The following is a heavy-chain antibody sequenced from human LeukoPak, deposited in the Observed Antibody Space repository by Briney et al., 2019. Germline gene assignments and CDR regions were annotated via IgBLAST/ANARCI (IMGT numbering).Heavy chain of an antibody. CDR1: GGTFSSYA. Sequence: GASVKVSCKASGGTFSSYAISWVRQAPGQGLEWMGGIIPIFGTANYAQKFQGRVTITADESTSTAYMELSSLRSGDTAVYYCARDIAVVPAATPALGFDPWGQGTLVTVSS. CDR3: ARDIAVVPAATPALGFDP. J-gene: IGHJ5*02. D-gene: IGHD2-2*01. CDR2: IIPIFGTA. V-gene: IGHV1-69*13.